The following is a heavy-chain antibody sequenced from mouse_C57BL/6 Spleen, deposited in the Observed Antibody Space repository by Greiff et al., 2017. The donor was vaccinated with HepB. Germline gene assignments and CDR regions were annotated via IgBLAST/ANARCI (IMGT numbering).Heavy chain of an antibody. Sequence: QVQLQQPGAELVRPGSSVKLSCKASGYTFTSYWMHWVKQRPIQGLEWIGNIDPSDSETHYNQKFKDKATLTVDKSSSTAYMQLSSLTSEDSAVYYCARLITTVVATGDYYAMDYWGQGTSVTVSS. CDR3: ARLITTVVATGDYYAMDY. CDR2: IDPSDSET. V-gene: IGHV1-52*01. D-gene: IGHD1-1*01. J-gene: IGHJ4*01. CDR1: GYTFTSYW.